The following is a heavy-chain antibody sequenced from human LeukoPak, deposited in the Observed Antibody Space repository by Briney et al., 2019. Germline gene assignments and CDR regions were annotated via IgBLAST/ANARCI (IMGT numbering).Heavy chain of an antibody. J-gene: IGHJ6*02. CDR1: GYTFTSYG. D-gene: IGHD3-10*01. CDR2: ISAYNGNT. V-gene: IGHV1-18*01. Sequence: GASVKVSCKASGYTFTSYGISWVRQAPGQGLEWMGWISAYNGNTNYAQKLQGRVTMTTDTSTSTAYMELWSLRSDDTAVYYCARGNVLLWFGELLPNYYYGMDVWGQGTTVTVSS. CDR3: ARGNVLLWFGELLPNYYYGMDV.